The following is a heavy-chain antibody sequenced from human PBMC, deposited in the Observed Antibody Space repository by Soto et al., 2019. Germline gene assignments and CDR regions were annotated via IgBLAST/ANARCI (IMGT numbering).Heavy chain of an antibody. CDR2: IIPILGIA. D-gene: IGHD4-17*01. CDR1: GGTFSSYT. Sequence: ASVKVSCKASGGTFSSYTISWVRQAPGQGLEWMGRIIPILGIANYAQKYQGRVTITADKSTSTAYIELSSLRSVDTAVYYCARGTSDGDYEYFQHWGQGTLVTVSS. V-gene: IGHV1-69*02. J-gene: IGHJ1*01. CDR3: ARGTSDGDYEYFQH.